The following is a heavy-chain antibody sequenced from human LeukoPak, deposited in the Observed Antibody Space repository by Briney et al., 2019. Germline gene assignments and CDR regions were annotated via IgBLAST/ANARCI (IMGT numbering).Heavy chain of an antibody. V-gene: IGHV4-61*02. Sequence: SQTLSLTCTVSGGSISSGSYYWSWIRQPAGKGLEWIGRIYTSGSTNYNPSLKSRVTISVDTSKNQFSLKLSSVTAADTAVYYCESNRLDYGSGIDYWGQGTLVTVSS. D-gene: IGHD4-17*01. CDR2: IYTSGST. CDR1: GGSISSGSYY. CDR3: ESNRLDYGSGIDY. J-gene: IGHJ4*02.